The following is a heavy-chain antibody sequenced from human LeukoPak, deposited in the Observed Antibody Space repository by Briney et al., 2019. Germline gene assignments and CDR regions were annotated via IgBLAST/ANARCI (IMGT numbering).Heavy chain of an antibody. CDR2: INPNSGGT. Sequence: ASVKVSCKDSGYTFTGYYMHWVRQAPGQGLEWMGWINPNSGGTNYAQKFQGRVTTTTDTSISTANMELRRLRSENAAETAVSSCPTVVVQAAIPNYWGQGTLVTVSS. V-gene: IGHV1-2*02. CDR3: SSCPTVVVQAAIPNY. J-gene: IGHJ4*02. CDR1: GYTFTGYY. D-gene: IGHD2-2*02.